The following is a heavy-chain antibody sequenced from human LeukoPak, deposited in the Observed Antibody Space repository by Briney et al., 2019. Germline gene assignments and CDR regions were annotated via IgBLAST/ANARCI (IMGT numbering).Heavy chain of an antibody. V-gene: IGHV3-7*01. CDR3: ASGRQLGY. J-gene: IGHJ4*02. CDR2: IKEDGSEK. Sequence: GGSLRLSCAASGFTFSSNAMSWVRQAPGKGLEWVANIKEDGSEKYYVDSVKGRFTISRDNARNSLYLQMNSLRAEDTAVYYCASGRQLGYWGQGTLVTVSS. CDR1: GFTFSSNA. D-gene: IGHD6-13*01.